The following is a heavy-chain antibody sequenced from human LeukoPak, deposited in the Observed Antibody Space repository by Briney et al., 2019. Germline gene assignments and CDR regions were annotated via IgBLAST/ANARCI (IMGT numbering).Heavy chain of an antibody. J-gene: IGHJ6*03. V-gene: IGHV1-46*01. Sequence: ASVKVSCKTSGYSFTSYYIHWVRQAPGQGLEWMGIINPSGGSTSYAQKFQGRVTMTRDTSTSTVYMELSSLRSDDTAVYYCARLDYTATYYYYMDVWGKGTTVTISS. CDR2: INPSGGST. CDR3: ARLDYTATYYYYMDV. D-gene: IGHD4-11*01. CDR1: GYSFTSYY.